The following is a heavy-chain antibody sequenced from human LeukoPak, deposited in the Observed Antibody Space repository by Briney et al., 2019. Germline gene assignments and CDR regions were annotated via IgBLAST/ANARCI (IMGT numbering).Heavy chain of an antibody. D-gene: IGHD4-11*01. CDR2: ISGSGLT. V-gene: IGHV3-23*01. CDR1: GFTFNSYA. J-gene: IGHJ6*02. CDR3: AKPLQSADLYYYYYGMDV. Sequence: GGSLRLSCAASGFTFNSYAIIWVRQVPGKGLEWVSGISGSGLTYYADSVKGRFAISRDNSKDTIYLQMNSLRAEDTAVYYCAKPLQSADLYYYYYGMDVWGQGTTVTVS.